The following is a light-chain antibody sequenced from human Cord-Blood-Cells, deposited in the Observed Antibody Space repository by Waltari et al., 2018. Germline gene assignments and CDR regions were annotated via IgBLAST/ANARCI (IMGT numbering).Light chain of an antibody. CDR2: DVS. Sequence: QSALTQPASVSGSPGQSITISCTGTSSDVGGYNYVSWYQQHPGKAPKRMIYDVSKRPSGVSNRFSGSKSGNTASLTISGLQAEDEADYYCSSYTSSSTFVFGGGTKLPVL. CDR3: SSYTSSSTFV. V-gene: IGLV2-14*01. J-gene: IGLJ3*02. CDR1: SSDVGGYNY.